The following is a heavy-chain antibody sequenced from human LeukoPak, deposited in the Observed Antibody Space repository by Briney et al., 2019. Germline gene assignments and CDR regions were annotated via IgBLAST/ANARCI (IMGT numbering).Heavy chain of an antibody. Sequence: GASVKVSCKASGYTFTGYYMHWVRQAPGQGLEWMGWINPNSGGTNYAQKFQGRVTMTRDTSISTAYMELSRLRSDDTAVYYCARGGGPGELFSDFDYWGQGTLVTVSS. CDR3: ARGGGPGELFSDFDY. D-gene: IGHD3-10*01. V-gene: IGHV1-2*02. J-gene: IGHJ4*02. CDR1: GYTFTGYY. CDR2: INPNSGGT.